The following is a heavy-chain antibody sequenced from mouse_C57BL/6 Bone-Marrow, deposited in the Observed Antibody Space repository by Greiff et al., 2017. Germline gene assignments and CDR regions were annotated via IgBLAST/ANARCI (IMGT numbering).Heavy chain of an antibody. CDR1: GYTFTSYG. V-gene: IGHV1-81*01. CDR3: AIRHYYYGSPFDY. Sequence: QVQLQQSGAELARPGASVKLSCKASGYTFTSYGISWVKQRTGQGLEWIGEIYPRSGNTYYNEKFKGKATLTADKSSSTAYMELRSLTSEDSAVYFCAIRHYYYGSPFDYWGQGTTLTVSS. CDR2: IYPRSGNT. J-gene: IGHJ2*01. D-gene: IGHD1-1*01.